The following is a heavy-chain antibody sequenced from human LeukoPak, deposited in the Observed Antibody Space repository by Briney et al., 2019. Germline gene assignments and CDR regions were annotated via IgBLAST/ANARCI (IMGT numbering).Heavy chain of an antibody. CDR1: GVSISSSSYY. J-gene: IGHJ4*02. CDR2: IYYSGST. Sequence: SETLSLTSAVSGVSISSSSYYWGWIRRPPGKWLEWVGSIYYSGSTYYDPSLKSRHTLTVHTSKNQFSRKLSSVSATDTAVYYCVRGSTLRHYQCWGQRTPVTAS. V-gene: IGHV4-39*01. D-gene: IGHD3-16*01. CDR3: VRGSTLRHYQC.